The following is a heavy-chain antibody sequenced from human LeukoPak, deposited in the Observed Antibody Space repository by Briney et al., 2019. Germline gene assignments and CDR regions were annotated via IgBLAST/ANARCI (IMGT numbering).Heavy chain of an antibody. CDR3: ARTGPSGDLGY. J-gene: IGHJ4*02. V-gene: IGHV4-30-4*01. CDR2: IYCSGST. Sequence: SETLSLTCTVSGASISSGDYYWSWIRQPPGKGLEWIGYIYCSGSTYYNPSLKSRVTISVDTSKNQFSLKLSSVTAADTAVYYCARTGPSGDLGYWGQGTLVTVSS. CDR1: GASISSGDYY. D-gene: IGHD7-27*01.